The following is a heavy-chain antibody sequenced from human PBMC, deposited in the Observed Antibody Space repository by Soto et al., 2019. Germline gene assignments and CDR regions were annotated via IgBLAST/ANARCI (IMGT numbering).Heavy chain of an antibody. V-gene: IGHV3-23*01. D-gene: IGHD4-17*01. Sequence: GGSLRLSCAASGFTFSSYAMSWVRQAPGEGLEWVSAVSGSGDSTDYADSVKGRFTISRDSPKNTLYLQMNSLRAEDTAVYYCATFRGFTTMTAFDYWGQGTLVTVSS. CDR2: VSGSGDST. CDR3: ATFRGFTTMTAFDY. CDR1: GFTFSSYA. J-gene: IGHJ4*02.